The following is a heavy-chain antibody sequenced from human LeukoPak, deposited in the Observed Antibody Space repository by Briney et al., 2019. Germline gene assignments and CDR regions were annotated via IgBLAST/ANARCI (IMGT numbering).Heavy chain of an antibody. CDR1: GFTFSSYS. CDR2: ISSSSSYI. CDR3: ATHGYSELRYFDWSTNE. V-gene: IGHV3-21*01. J-gene: IGHJ4*02. D-gene: IGHD3-9*01. Sequence: GGSLRLSCAASGFTFSSYSMNWVRQAPGKGLEWVSSISSSSSYIYYADSVKGRFTISRDNAKNSLYLQMNSLRAEDTAVYYCATHGYSELRYFDWSTNEWGQGTLVTVSS.